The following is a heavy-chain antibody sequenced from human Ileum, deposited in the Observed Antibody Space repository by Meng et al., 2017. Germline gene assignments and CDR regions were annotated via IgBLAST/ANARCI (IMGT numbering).Heavy chain of an antibody. CDR2: GST. CDR1: GASVSSNNDG. Sequence: QMQLQEPGHGLVRPSETLSPTCTASGASVSSNNDGWGWIRQPPGKGLEWIGYGSTNHNPSLKSRVTISVDTSKNQFFLTLNSVTAADTAIYYCARDHWGSLDYWGQGILVTVSS. CDR3: ARDHWGSLDY. V-gene: IGHV4-61*01. D-gene: IGHD7-27*01. J-gene: IGHJ4*02.